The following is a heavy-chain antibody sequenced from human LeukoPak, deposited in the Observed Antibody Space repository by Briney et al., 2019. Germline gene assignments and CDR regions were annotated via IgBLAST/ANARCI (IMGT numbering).Heavy chain of an antibody. CDR1: GGSISSGVYY. D-gene: IGHD6-13*01. CDR2: IYYSGST. J-gene: IGHJ4*02. CDR3: ARESSSWPRHFDY. Sequence: SQTLSLTCTVSGGSISSGVYYWSWIRQHPGKGLEWIGYIYYSGSTYYNPSLKSRVTMSVDTSKNQFSLKLSSVTAADTAVYYCARESSSWPRHFDYWGQGTLVTVSS. V-gene: IGHV4-31*03.